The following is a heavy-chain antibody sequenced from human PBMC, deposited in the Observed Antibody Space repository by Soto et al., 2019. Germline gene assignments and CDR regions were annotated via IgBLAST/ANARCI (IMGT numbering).Heavy chain of an antibody. CDR3: AKNGLDNSPSAIDS. J-gene: IGHJ4*02. V-gene: IGHV3-23*01. D-gene: IGHD2-8*01. Sequence: GALRLSCAASGFTFRNNVLSWVRQAPGKGLDWVSGITGSGRDTYYADSVKGRFTISRDNSKNMVFLQMNSLRAEDTALYYCAKNGLDNSPSAIDSWGPGTLVTVSS. CDR1: GFTFRNNV. CDR2: ITGSGRDT.